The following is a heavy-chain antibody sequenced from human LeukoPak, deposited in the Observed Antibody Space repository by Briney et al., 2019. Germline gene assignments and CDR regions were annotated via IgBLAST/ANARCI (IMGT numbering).Heavy chain of an antibody. CDR2: INANSGGT. Sequence: ASVKVSCKASGYTFTGYYMHWVRQAPGQGLEWMGWINANSGGTNYAQKFQGRVTMTRDTSISTAYMELSRLRSDDTAVYYCARDGHCSGASCYSASTMIESGGDAFDIWGQGTMVTVSS. CDR1: GYTFTGYY. D-gene: IGHD2-15*01. V-gene: IGHV1-2*02. CDR3: ARDGHCSGASCYSASTMIESGGDAFDI. J-gene: IGHJ3*02.